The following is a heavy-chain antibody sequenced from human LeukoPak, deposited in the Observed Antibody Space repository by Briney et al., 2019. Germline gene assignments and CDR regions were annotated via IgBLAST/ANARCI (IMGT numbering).Heavy chain of an antibody. Sequence: PSQTLSLTCAVSGGSISSYYWSWIRQPPGKGLEWIGYIYYSGSTNYNPSLKSRVTISVDTSKDQFSLKLSSVTAADTAVYYCVGPLYYFDYWGQGTLVTVSS. J-gene: IGHJ4*02. CDR1: GGSISSYY. CDR2: IYYSGST. CDR3: VGPLYYFDY. V-gene: IGHV4-59*01.